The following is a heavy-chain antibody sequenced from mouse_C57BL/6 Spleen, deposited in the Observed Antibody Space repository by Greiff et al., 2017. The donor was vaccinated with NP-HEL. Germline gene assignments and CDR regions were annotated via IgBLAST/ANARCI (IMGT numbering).Heavy chain of an antibody. V-gene: IGHV1-85*01. Sequence: QVQLKQSGPELVKPGASVKLSCKASGYTFTSYDINWVKQRPGQGLEWIGWIYPRDGSTKYNEKFKGKATLTVDTSTSTAYMELHSLTSEDSAVYFCARRGYYGSNYAMDYWGQGTSVTVSS. CDR2: IYPRDGST. J-gene: IGHJ4*01. D-gene: IGHD1-1*01. CDR1: GYTFTSYD. CDR3: ARRGYYGSNYAMDY.